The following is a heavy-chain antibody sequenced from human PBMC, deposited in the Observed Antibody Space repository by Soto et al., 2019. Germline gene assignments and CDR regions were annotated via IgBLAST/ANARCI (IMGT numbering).Heavy chain of an antibody. CDR3: ARSSGFYSRNWFDP. V-gene: IGHV4-4*07. CDR1: GGSISSYY. Sequence: PSETLSLTCTVSGGSISSYYWSWIWQPAGKGLEWIGRIYTSGSTNYNPSLKSRVTMSVDTSKNQFSLKLSSVTAADTAVYYCARSSGFYSRNWFDPWGQGTLVTVSS. D-gene: IGHD6-19*01. CDR2: IYTSGST. J-gene: IGHJ5*02.